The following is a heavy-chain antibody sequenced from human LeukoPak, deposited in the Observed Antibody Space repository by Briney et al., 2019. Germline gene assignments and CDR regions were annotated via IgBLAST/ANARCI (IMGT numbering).Heavy chain of an antibody. V-gene: IGHV3-53*01. CDR2: IYSGGST. CDR1: GFTVSSNY. J-gene: IGHJ6*03. D-gene: IGHD3-16*01. CDR3: AREGELPRANYYYYYYMDV. Sequence: GGSLRLSCAASGFTVSSNYMSWVRQAPGKGLEWVSVIYSGGSTYYADSVKGRFTISRDNSKNTLYLQMNSLRAEDTAVYYCAREGELPRANYYYYYYMDVWGKGTTVTVSS.